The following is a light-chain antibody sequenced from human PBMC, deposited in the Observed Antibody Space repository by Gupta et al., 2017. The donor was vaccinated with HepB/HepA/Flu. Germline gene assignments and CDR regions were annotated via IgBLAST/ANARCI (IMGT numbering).Light chain of an antibody. CDR3: AAGDDRRSAWV. V-gene: IGLV1-47*01. CDR2: RHI. J-gene: IGLJ3*02. Sequence: QSVLTQPPSASGAPGQKVTISCSGSSSHIGNNYVSWYQQLPGTAPKVLIYRHIWRPSGVPGRFSASKSGASASLAISGLRAEDEADYYCAAGDDRRSAWVFGGGTKLTVL. CDR1: SSHIGNNY.